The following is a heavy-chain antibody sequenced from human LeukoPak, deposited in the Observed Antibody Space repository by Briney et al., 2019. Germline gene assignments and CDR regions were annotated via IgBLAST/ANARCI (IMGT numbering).Heavy chain of an antibody. V-gene: IGHV4-30-4*01. CDR3: ARASWELRILLDY. CDR2: IYYSGST. D-gene: IGHD1-26*01. Sequence: SQTLSLTCTVSGGSVSSGDYYWSWIRQPPGKGLEWIGYIYYSGSTYYNPSLKSRVTISVDTSKNQFSLKLSSVTAADTAVYYCARASWELRILLDYWGQGTLVTVSS. J-gene: IGHJ4*02. CDR1: GGSVSSGDYY.